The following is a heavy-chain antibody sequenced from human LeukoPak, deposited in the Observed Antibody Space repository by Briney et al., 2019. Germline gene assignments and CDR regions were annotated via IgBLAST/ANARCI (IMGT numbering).Heavy chain of an antibody. CDR3: ARGYYYGSGTLGPFDP. D-gene: IGHD3-10*01. V-gene: IGHV3-21*06. CDR1: GFTFSSYS. J-gene: IGHJ5*02. Sequence: GGSLTLSCSASGFTFSSYSMNWLRQAPGKGLEWVSSISSSSSYIYYADSVKGRFTISRDNAKNSLYLQMNSLRAEDTAVYYCARGYYYGSGTLGPFDPWGQGTLVTVSS. CDR2: ISSSSSYI.